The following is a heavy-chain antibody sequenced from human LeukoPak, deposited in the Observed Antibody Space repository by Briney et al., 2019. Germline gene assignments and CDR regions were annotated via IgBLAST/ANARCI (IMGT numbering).Heavy chain of an antibody. CDR2: ISGSGDRT. CDR3: AKSRYSTTSPMDV. Sequence: QPGGSLRLSCAASGFTFNSYAMSWVRRAPGQGLEWVSSISGSGDRTYYADSLKGRFSISRDNSKNTVYLQMNSLRAEDTAVYSCAKSRYSTTSPMDVWGLGATVTVSS. J-gene: IGHJ6*02. D-gene: IGHD5-18*01. V-gene: IGHV3-23*01. CDR1: GFTFNSYA.